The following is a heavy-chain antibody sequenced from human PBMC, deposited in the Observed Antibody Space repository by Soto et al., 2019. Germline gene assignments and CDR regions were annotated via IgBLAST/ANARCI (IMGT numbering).Heavy chain of an antibody. CDR2: IYYSGST. D-gene: IGHD4-4*01. V-gene: IGHV4-30-4*01. J-gene: IGHJ4*02. Sequence: SETLSLTCTVSGGSISSGDYYWSWIRQPPGKGLEWIGYIYYSGSTYYNPSLKSRVTISVDTPKNQLSLKLSSVTAADTAVYYCARVVNDYSNHDHFDYWGQGTLVTVSS. CDR3: ARVVNDYSNHDHFDY. CDR1: GGSISSGDYY.